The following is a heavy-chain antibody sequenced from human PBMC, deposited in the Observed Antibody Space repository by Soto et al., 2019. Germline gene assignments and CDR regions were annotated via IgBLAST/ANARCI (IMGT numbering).Heavy chain of an antibody. CDR1: GGSISSSSYY. J-gene: IGHJ5*02. V-gene: IGHV4-39*01. Sequence: SETLSLTCTVSGGSISSSSYYWGWLRQPPGKGLEGIGCIYYSGSTYYNPSLKSEVTISVDTTNNQFSLKLSYVTAADTAVYYCARLLRCSGGSCYEFDPWGQGTLVTVSS. D-gene: IGHD2-15*01. CDR2: IYYSGST. CDR3: ARLLRCSGGSCYEFDP.